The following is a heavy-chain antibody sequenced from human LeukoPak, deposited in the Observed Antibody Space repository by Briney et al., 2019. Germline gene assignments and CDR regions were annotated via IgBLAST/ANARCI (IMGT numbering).Heavy chain of an antibody. J-gene: IGHJ4*02. CDR3: ARGKAARRASIGFDY. CDR1: GYTFTGYY. Sequence: VASVKASCKASGYTFTGYYMHWVRQAPGQGLEYMGWINPNSGGTNYAQKFQGRVTITRDTSISTAYMEVTRLESDDTAVYYCARGKAARRASIGFDYWGQGTLVTVSS. D-gene: IGHD6-6*01. V-gene: IGHV1-2*02. CDR2: INPNSGGT.